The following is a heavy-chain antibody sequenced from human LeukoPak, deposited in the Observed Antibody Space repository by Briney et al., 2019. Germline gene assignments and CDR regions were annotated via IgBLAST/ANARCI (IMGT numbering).Heavy chain of an antibody. CDR3: ASLRELLNAFDI. V-gene: IGHV3-30-3*01. CDR2: ISYDGSNK. D-gene: IGHD3-16*01. J-gene: IGHJ3*02. CDR1: GFTFSTYA. Sequence: GGSLRLSCAASGFTFSTYAMHWVRQAPGKGLEWVAVISYDGSNKYYADSVKGRFSISGDNSKNKLYLQMNSLRAEDTAVYYCASLRELLNAFDIWGQGTMVTVSS.